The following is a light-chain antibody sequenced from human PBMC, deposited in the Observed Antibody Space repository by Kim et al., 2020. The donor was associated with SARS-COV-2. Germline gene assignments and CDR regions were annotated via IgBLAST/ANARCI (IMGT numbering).Light chain of an antibody. V-gene: IGLV2-14*03. CDR1: RRDVGGYND. J-gene: IGLJ2*01. CDR2: DVS. Sequence: GQTISMYWTGNRRDVGGYNDVYWDKQEPGKVPKIVIYDVSNRPGGVSNRFSGTKSGNTASLTISGHQAEDEADDYCSSYTGSGTLVFGGGTQVTVL. CDR3: SSYTGSGTLV.